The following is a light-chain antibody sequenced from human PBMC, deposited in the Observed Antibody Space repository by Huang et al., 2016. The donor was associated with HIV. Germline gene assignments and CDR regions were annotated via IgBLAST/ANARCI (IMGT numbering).Light chain of an antibody. Sequence: DIVMTQSPDSLAVSLGERAIINCKSSQSILYNSNNKNYLAWYQQKSGQPPKLLIYWASTRESGGPDRFSGSGSGTDFTLTIGSLQAEDVAVYYCQQYHSFPRTFGQGTKVEIK. CDR2: WAS. V-gene: IGKV4-1*01. CDR3: QQYHSFPRT. CDR1: QSILYNSNNKNY. J-gene: IGKJ1*01.